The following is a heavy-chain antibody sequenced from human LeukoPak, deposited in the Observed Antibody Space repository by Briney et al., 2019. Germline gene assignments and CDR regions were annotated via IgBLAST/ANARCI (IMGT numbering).Heavy chain of an antibody. J-gene: IGHJ6*03. D-gene: IGHD2-2*01. CDR3: ARGRPNIVVVPAAPYYYYYYMDV. V-gene: IGHV1-8*01. CDR2: MNPNSVNT. Sequence: ASVKVSCKASGYTFTSYDINWVRQATGQGLEWMGWMNPNSVNTGYAQKFQGRVTMTRNTSISTAYMELSSLRSEDTAVYYCARGRPNIVVVPAAPYYYYYYMDVWGKGTTVTVSS. CDR1: GYTFTSYD.